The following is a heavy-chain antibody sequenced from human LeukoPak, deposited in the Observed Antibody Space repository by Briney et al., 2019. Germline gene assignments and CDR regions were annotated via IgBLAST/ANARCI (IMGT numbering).Heavy chain of an antibody. CDR3: ARSLAAAGTSAPVSVWFDP. CDR2: INHSGST. J-gene: IGHJ5*02. V-gene: IGHV4-34*01. CDR1: GGSFSGYY. D-gene: IGHD6-13*01. Sequence: SETLSLTCAVYGGSFSGYYWSWIRQPPGKGLEWIGEINHSGSTNYNPSPKSRVTISVDTSKNQFSLKLSSVTAADTAVYYCARSLAAAGTSAPVSVWFDPWGQGTLVTVSS.